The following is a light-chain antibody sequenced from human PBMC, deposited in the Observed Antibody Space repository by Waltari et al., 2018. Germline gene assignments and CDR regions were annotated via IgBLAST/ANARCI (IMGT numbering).Light chain of an antibody. CDR1: QSISSW. CDR3: QQYNTYLT. CDR2: DAS. Sequence: DIQMTQSPSTLSASVGDRVTITCRASQSISSWLAWYQQRPGKAPQLLIYDASTLESGVPSRFSGSGSGTEFTLTISSLQPDDLATYYCQQYNTYLTFGQGTKLEIK. J-gene: IGKJ2*01. V-gene: IGKV1-5*01.